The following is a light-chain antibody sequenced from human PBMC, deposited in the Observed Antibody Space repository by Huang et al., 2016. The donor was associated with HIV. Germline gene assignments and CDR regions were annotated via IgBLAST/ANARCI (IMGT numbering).Light chain of an antibody. CDR1: QSLLYSLSKKNY. V-gene: IGKV4-1*01. Sequence: DIVMTQSPDSLAVSPGERATINCKSSQSLLYSLSKKNYLAWFQQKPGRPPKLLIYWATTRETGVPDRFSGSGSGTDFTLTINNLQAEDVAVYFCLQYYSVPQTFGHGTKVEIK. CDR2: WAT. CDR3: LQYYSVPQT. J-gene: IGKJ1*01.